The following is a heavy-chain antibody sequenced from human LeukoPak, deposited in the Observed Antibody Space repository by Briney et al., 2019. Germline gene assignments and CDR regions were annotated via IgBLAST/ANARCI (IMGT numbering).Heavy chain of an antibody. J-gene: IGHJ6*03. V-gene: IGHV3-21*01. CDR1: GFTFSSYS. CDR3: AKAPRHRGISMVRGVREDHYMDV. CDR2: ISSTSSYI. D-gene: IGHD3-10*01. Sequence: GGSLRLSCAASGFTFSSYSMNWVRQAPGKGLEWVSSISSTSSYIYYADSVKGRFTISTDNAKNSLYLQMSSLRAEDTAVYYCAKAPRHRGISMVRGVREDHYMDVWGKGTTVTISS.